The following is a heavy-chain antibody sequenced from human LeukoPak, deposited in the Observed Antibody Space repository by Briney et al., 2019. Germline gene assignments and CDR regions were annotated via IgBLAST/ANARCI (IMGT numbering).Heavy chain of an antibody. Sequence: SETLSLTCTVSGGSISSSSYFWGWIRPPPGKGREWIGSIYYSGSTYYNPSLKSRVTISVDTSKNQFSLKLRSVTAADTAVYYCARQISINLIDYWGQGTLVTVS. CDR2: IYYSGST. CDR1: GGSISSSSYF. V-gene: IGHV4-39*01. J-gene: IGHJ4*02. D-gene: IGHD1-14*01. CDR3: ARQISINLIDY.